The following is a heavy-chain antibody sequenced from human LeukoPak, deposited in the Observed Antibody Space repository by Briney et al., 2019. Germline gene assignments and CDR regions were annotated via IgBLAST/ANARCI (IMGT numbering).Heavy chain of an antibody. V-gene: IGHV3-20*04. CDR1: GFTFDDYG. J-gene: IGHJ4*02. CDR2: INWNGGST. CDR3: ARDPDYFDSSAVVTPSDY. D-gene: IGHD3-22*01. Sequence: GGSLRLSCAASGFTFDDYGMSGVRDAPGGGVECVSGINWNGGSTGYADSVKGRFTISRDNAKNSLYPQMNSLRAEDTALYYCARDPDYFDSSAVVTPSDYWGQGTLVTASS.